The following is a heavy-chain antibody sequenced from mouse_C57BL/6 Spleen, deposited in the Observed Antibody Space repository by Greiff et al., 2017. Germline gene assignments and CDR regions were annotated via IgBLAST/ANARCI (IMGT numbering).Heavy chain of an antibody. CDR2: INPYNGGT. V-gene: IGHV1-19*01. D-gene: IGHD2-1*01. CDR3: ARKGFYGNLFDY. CDR1: GYTFTDYY. J-gene: IGHJ2*01. Sequence: EVQLQQSGPVLVKPGASVKMSCKASGYTFTDYYMNWVKQSHGKSLEWIGVINPYNGGTSYNQKFKGTATLTVDKSSSTAYMELNSLTSEYSAVYYCARKGFYGNLFDYWGQGTTLTVSS.